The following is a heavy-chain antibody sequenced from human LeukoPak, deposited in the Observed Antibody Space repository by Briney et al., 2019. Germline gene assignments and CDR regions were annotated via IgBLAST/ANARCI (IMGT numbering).Heavy chain of an antibody. D-gene: IGHD3-22*01. J-gene: IGHJ3*02. Sequence: SETLSLTCTVSGYSISSGYYWGWIRQPPGKGLEWIGSIYHTGSTYNNPSLKSRVTISVDTSKNQFSLKLSSVTAADTAVYYCARVPYDSSGYATDAFDIWGQGTMVTVSS. V-gene: IGHV4-38-2*02. CDR3: ARVPYDSSGYATDAFDI. CDR2: IYHTGST. CDR1: GYSISSGYY.